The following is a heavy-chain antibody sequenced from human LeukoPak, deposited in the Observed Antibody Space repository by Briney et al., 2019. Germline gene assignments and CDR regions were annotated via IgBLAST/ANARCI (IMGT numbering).Heavy chain of an antibody. CDR1: GGSISSGGYS. CDR2: IYHSGST. V-gene: IGHV4-30-2*01. CDR3: ARASGVITFGGVIAPYYFDY. D-gene: IGHD3-16*02. Sequence: SETLSLTCAVSGGSISSGGYSWSWIRQPPGTGLEWIGYIYHSGSTYYNPSLKSRVTISVDRSKNQFSLKLSSVTAADTAVYYCARASGVITFGGVIAPYYFDYWGQGTLVTVSS. J-gene: IGHJ4*02.